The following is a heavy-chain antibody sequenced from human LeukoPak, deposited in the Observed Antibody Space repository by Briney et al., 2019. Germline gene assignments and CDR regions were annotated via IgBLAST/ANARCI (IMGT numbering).Heavy chain of an antibody. D-gene: IGHD3-10*01. Sequence: GGSLRLSCAASGFTCSDYAMNCVRHTPGTGLEWVLGITGSGDSTWSADSVKVRLTIARDNSKNTLYLQMNSLRPEDTAVYYCARTFFHDNSAYYLFDYWGQGSLVTVSS. V-gene: IGHV3-23*01. CDR1: GFTCSDYA. CDR3: ARTFFHDNSAYYLFDY. CDR2: ITGSGDST. J-gene: IGHJ4*02.